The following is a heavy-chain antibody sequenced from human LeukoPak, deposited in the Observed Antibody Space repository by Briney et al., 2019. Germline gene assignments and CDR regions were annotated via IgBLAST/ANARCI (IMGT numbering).Heavy chain of an antibody. D-gene: IGHD3-10*01. CDR3: ATPPVLLIY. V-gene: IGHV3-7*01. CDR1: GFTFSSYA. Sequence: GGSLRLSCAASGFTFSSYAMSWVRQAPGKGLEWVANIKQDGSEKYYVDSVKGRFTISRDNAKNSLYLQMNSLRAEDTAVYYCATPPVLLIYWGQGTLVTVFS. J-gene: IGHJ4*02. CDR2: IKQDGSEK.